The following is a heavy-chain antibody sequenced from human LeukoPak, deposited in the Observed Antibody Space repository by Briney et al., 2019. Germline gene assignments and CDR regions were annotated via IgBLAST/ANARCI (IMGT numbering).Heavy chain of an antibody. CDR3: ARLLRNIAAAVYYFDY. CDR2: IYPGDSGT. D-gene: IGHD6-13*01. CDR1: GYSFTSYW. V-gene: IGHV5-51*01. Sequence: GESLKISCKGSGYSFTSYWIGWVRQMPGKGLEWVGIIYPGDSGTRYSPSFQGQVTISADKSISTAYLQWSSLKASDTAMYYCARLLRNIAAAVYYFDYWGQGTLVTVSS. J-gene: IGHJ4*02.